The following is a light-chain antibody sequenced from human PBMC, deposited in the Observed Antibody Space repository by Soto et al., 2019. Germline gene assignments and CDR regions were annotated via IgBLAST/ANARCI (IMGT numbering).Light chain of an antibody. CDR3: QQRSNWPQIT. CDR1: QSVSSY. CDR2: DAY. J-gene: IGKJ5*01. Sequence: EIVLTQSPATLSLSPGERATLSCRASQSVSSYLAWYQQKPGQAPRLLIYDAYNRATGIPARFSGSGSGTDLTLTISSLEHEDFAVYYCQQRSNWPQITFGQGTRLEIK. V-gene: IGKV3-11*01.